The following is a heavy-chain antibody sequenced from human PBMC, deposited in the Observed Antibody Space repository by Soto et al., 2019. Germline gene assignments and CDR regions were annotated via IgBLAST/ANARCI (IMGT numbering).Heavy chain of an antibody. V-gene: IGHV3-9*01. J-gene: IGHJ5*02. CDR1: GFTFEDSA. D-gene: IGHD2-2*01. CDR2: INWNGGSV. CDR3: AKGRGALAVVSNWFDP. Sequence: PGGSLRLSCAAFGFTFEDSAMHWIRQTPGKGLEWVAGINWNGGSVGYADSVKGRFTISRDNANNSLFLQMDSLRPEDTALYYCAKGRGALAVVSNWFDPWGQGTLVTVS.